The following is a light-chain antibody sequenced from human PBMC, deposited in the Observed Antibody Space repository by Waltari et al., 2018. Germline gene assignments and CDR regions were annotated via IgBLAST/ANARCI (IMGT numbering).Light chain of an antibody. CDR2: DIN. Sequence: QSALTRPASVSGSPGQSITISCTGSSSDVGTYKFVSWYQQHPGKAPKLRIYDINQRPSGISNRVSGSKVGNTAVLTISGLQTDDEADYYCCSYVTGDTWVFGGGTRVAVL. CDR3: CSYVTGDTWV. J-gene: IGLJ3*02. V-gene: IGLV2-23*02. CDR1: SSDVGTYKF.